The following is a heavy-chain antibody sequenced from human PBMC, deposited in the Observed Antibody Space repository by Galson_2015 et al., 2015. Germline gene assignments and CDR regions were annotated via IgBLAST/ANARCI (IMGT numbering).Heavy chain of an antibody. Sequence: ETLSLTCAVYGGSFSGYYWTWIRQFQGKGLEWIGESEDSGNSNYNPSLKSRVSISVDTSKKQFSLKVTPVTAADTAVYYCARGLWIVRGVITTALDHWGQGILVTVSS. J-gene: IGHJ4*02. D-gene: IGHD3-10*01. CDR2: SEDSGNS. CDR1: GGSFSGYY. V-gene: IGHV4-34*01. CDR3: ARGLWIVRGVITTALDH.